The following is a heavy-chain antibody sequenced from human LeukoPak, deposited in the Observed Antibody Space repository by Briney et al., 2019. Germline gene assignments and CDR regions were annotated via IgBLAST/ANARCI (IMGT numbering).Heavy chain of an antibody. J-gene: IGHJ4*02. D-gene: IGHD3-16*01. CDR3: ARTMGLYYFDY. CDR1: GYTFTGYY. Sequence: ASVKVSCKASGYTFTGYYMHWVRQAPGQGLEWMGRINPNSGGTNYAQKFQGRVTMTRDTSISTTYMELSRLRSDDTALYYCARTMGLYYFDYWGQGTLVTVSS. CDR2: INPNSGGT. V-gene: IGHV1-2*06.